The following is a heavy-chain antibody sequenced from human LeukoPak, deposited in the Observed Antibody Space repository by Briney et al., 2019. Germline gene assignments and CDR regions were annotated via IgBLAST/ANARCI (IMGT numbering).Heavy chain of an antibody. CDR3: TSSNYHSSGYYSY. CDR1: GFTFSNAW. J-gene: IGHJ4*02. CDR2: IKSKTDGGTT. D-gene: IGHD3-22*01. Sequence: PGGSLRLSCAASGFTFSNAWMSWVRQAPGKGLEWVGRIKSKTDGGTTDYAAPVKGRFIISRDDSKNTLYLQMNSLKTEDTAVYYCTSSNYHSSGYYSYWGQGTLVTVSS. V-gene: IGHV3-15*01.